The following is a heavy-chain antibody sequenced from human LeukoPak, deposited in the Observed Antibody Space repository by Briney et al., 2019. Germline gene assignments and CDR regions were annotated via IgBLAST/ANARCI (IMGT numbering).Heavy chain of an antibody. J-gene: IGHJ4*02. CDR3: AREETDSSGYYSYYFDY. CDR1: GGSISSGSYY. V-gene: IGHV4-61*02. CDR2: IYTSGST. Sequence: SETLSLTCTVSGGSISSGSYYWSWIRQPAGKGLEGIGRIYTSGSTNYNPSLKSRVTISVDTSKNQFSLKLSSVTAADTAVYYCAREETDSSGYYSYYFDYWGQGTLVTVSS. D-gene: IGHD3-22*01.